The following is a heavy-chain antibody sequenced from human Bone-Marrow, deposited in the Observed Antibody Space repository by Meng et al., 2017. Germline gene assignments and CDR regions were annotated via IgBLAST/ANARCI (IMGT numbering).Heavy chain of an antibody. D-gene: IGHD2-21*02. J-gene: IGHJ1*01. V-gene: IGHV4-34*01. CDR1: GGSFRGYY. CDR3: VRSYCGGDCTFQH. Sequence: SETLSLTCAVYGGSFRGYYWSWIPQPPGKGLEWIGEINHSGSTNYNPSLKSRVTISVDTSKNQFSLKLSSVTAADMAVYYCVRSYCGGDCTFQHWGQGTLVTVSS. CDR2: INHSGST.